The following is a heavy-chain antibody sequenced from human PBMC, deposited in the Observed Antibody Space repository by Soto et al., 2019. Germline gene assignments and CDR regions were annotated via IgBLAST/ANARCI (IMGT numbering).Heavy chain of an antibody. CDR1: DVSISSYY. CDR2: IYYSGST. D-gene: IGHD6-19*01. Sequence: SDPLSLTCTVSDVSISSYYWSWILHPPGKGLEWIGYIYYSGSTNYNPSLKSRVTISVDTSKNQFSLKLSSVTAADTAVYYCARAHVSSGWYYFDYWGQGTLVTVSS. V-gene: IGHV4-59*01. J-gene: IGHJ4*02. CDR3: ARAHVSSGWYYFDY.